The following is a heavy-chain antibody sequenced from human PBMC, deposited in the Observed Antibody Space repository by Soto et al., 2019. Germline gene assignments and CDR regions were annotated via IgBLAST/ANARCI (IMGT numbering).Heavy chain of an antibody. CDR3: ARNSSSWYDFDY. CDR2: IIPIFGTA. V-gene: IGHV1-69*13. D-gene: IGHD6-13*01. CDR1: GGTFSSYA. Sequence: ASVKVSCKASGGTFSSYAISWVRQAPGQGLEWMGGIIPIFGTANYAQKFQGRVTITADESTSTAYMELSSLRSEDTAVYYCARNSSSWYDFDYWGQGTLVTVSS. J-gene: IGHJ4*02.